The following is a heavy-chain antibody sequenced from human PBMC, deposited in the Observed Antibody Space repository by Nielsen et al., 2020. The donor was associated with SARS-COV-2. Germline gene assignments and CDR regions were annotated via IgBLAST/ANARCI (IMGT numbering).Heavy chain of an antibody. CDR2: INAGNGNT. D-gene: IGHD3-22*01. V-gene: IGHV1-3*01. Sequence: WVRQAPGQRLEWMAWINAGNGNTKYSQKFQDRVTIIRDTSASTAYMELSSLRSEDTAVYYCAREGYYYDSSGYYYMVDYWGQGTLVTVSS. J-gene: IGHJ4*02. CDR3: AREGYYYDSSGYYYMVDY.